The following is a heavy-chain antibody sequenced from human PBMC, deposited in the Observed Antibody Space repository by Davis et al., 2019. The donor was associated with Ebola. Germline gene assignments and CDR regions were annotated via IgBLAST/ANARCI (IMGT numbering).Heavy chain of an antibody. Sequence: PGGSLRLSCDASGFTVRNTHMSWVRQAPGKGLEWVSGIYGGDTHYAESVKGRFTISRDNSKNTLHLEMNSLRVEDTAVYFCAREPTGNYYYFYGMDVWGKGTTVSVSS. CDR1: GFTVRNTH. CDR2: IYGGDT. J-gene: IGHJ6*04. V-gene: IGHV3-53*01. CDR3: AREPTGNYYYFYGMDV.